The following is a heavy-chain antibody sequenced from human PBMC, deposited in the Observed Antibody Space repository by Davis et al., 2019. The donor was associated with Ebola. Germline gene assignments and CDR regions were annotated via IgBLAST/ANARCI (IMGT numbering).Heavy chain of an antibody. V-gene: IGHV4-61*05. CDR1: GGSISSSTYY. CDR3: ARRRTSAGDGYFDY. Sequence: SETLSLTCTVSGGSISSSTYYWSWIRQPPGKGLEWIGHIYNSGSTNYNPSLKSRVTISVDTSKNQFSLKLSSVTAADTAVYYCARRRTSAGDGYFDYWGQGTLVTVSS. CDR2: IYNSGST. J-gene: IGHJ4*02. D-gene: IGHD7-27*01.